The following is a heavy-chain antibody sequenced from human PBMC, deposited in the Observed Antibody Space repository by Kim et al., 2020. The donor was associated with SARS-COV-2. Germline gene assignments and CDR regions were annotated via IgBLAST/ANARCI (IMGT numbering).Heavy chain of an antibody. Sequence: ALKSRVTISVDTSKNQFSLKLSSVTVADTAVYYCARHEFVVVPAAVFDYWGQGTLVTVSS. D-gene: IGHD2-2*01. CDR3: ARHEFVVVPAAVFDY. V-gene: IGHV4-39*01. J-gene: IGHJ4*02.